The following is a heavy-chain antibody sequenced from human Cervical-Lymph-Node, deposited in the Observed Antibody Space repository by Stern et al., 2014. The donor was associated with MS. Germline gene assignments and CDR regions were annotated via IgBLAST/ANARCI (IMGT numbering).Heavy chain of an antibody. Sequence: QLVQSGAEVMQPGASLKLSCQATGYTFTNYYIHWVRQAPGQGLEWMGIINPSGVSTTSAQKFHGRFTISRDTSTNTASTELSSLRSDDTAGYYCAGGAGGSYVDAFHIWGRGTMVTVSS. CDR3: AGGAGGSYVDAFHI. CDR1: GYTFTNYY. V-gene: IGHV1-46*03. D-gene: IGHD3-16*01. CDR2: INPSGVST. J-gene: IGHJ3*02.